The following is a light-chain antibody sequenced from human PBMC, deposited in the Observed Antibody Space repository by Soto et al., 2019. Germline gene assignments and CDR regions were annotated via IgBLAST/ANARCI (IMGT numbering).Light chain of an antibody. Sequence: QSALTQPPSVSGAPGQRVTISCTGSSSNIGADYDVNWYQQFPGTAPKLLIYGNDNRPSGVPDRFSGSKSDTSASLAVTGLQAEDEADYYCASWDDSLDGHWVFGGGTKVTVL. V-gene: IGLV1-40*01. CDR3: ASWDDSLDGHWV. CDR2: GND. J-gene: IGLJ3*02. CDR1: SSNIGADYD.